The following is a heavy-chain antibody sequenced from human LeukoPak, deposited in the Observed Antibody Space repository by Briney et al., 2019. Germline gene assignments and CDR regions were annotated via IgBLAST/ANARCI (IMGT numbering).Heavy chain of an antibody. V-gene: IGHV1-18*01. J-gene: IGHJ5*02. D-gene: IGHD3-10*01. CDR3: ASNYGSGSSPFDP. Sequence: ASVKVSCKASGYTFTTYDLSWVRQAPGQGLEWMGWISAYSGNTDYAEKFQDRVTMTIDASTGTAYMELRRLRSDDTAVYYCASNYGSGSSPFDPWGQGTLVTVSA. CDR1: GYTFTTYD. CDR2: ISAYSGNT.